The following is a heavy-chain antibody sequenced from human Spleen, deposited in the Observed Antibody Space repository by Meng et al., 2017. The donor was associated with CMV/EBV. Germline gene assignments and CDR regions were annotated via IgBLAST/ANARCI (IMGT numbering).Heavy chain of an antibody. CDR3: ARGDGDYGSYY. V-gene: IGHV4-34*01. CDR1: GGSFSGYY. CDR2: INHSGST. D-gene: IGHD4-17*01. J-gene: IGHJ4*02. Sequence: QVHLQQWGAGLLKPSETLSLTCAVYGGSFSGYYWSWIRQPPGKGLEWIGEINHSGSTNYNPSLKSRVTISVDTSKNQFSLKLSSVTAADTAVYCCARGDGDYGSYYWGQGTLVTVSS.